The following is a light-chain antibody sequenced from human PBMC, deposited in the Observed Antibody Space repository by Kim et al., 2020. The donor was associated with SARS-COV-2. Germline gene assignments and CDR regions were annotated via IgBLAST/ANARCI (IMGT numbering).Light chain of an antibody. J-gene: IGKJ2*01. Sequence: DIHITQSPSSLSASVGERVNISCRTSQSTYGYLHWYQHKPGKAPKLLIYLASTLNSGVPPRFSGSGSGTDFSLNISCLQPEDCASYYCQQTYSVPYTFGQGTKLEI. CDR1: QSTYGY. CDR3: QQTYSVPYT. V-gene: IGKV1-39*01. CDR2: LAS.